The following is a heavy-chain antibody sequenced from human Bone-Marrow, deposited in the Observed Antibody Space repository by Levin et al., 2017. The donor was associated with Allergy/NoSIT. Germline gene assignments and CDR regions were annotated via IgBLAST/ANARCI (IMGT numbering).Heavy chain of an antibody. D-gene: IGHD3-3*01. Sequence: GGSLRLSCVASGFTFSSYGIHWVRQAPGKGLESVAFIWYDGSNKNYADSVKGRFTISRDNSKNTLHLQMDSLRAEDTAVYYCARVPYDFWSGYYFDLWGQGTLVTVSS. J-gene: IGHJ4*02. CDR2: IWYDGSNK. V-gene: IGHV3-33*01. CDR3: ARVPYDFWSGYYFDL. CDR1: GFTFSSYG.